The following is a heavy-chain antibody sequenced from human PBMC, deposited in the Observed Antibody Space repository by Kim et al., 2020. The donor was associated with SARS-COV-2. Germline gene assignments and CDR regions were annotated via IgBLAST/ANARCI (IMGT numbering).Heavy chain of an antibody. CDR1: GYRYTDLS. CDR2: FEPEDGEA. CDR3: VSGEPTDY. D-gene: IGHD7-27*01. V-gene: IGHV1-24*01. Sequence: ASVKVSCKVSGYRYTDLSMHWVRQSPEKGLEWLGGFEPEDGEAIYALEFQGRVAFTADTRGDTAYMELSSLRSDDTPIYYCVSGEPTDYWCQGTLVPVSS. J-gene: IGHJ4*02.